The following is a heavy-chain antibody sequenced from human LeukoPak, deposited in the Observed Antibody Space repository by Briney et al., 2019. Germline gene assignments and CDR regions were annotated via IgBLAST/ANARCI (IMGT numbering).Heavy chain of an antibody. Sequence: GGSLRLSCAASGFTFSSYSMNWVRQAPGKGLEWVSSISSSSSYIYYADSVKGRFTISRDNAKNSLYLQMNSLRAEDTAVYYCARVSFGVVIPDPSGYWGQGTLVTVSS. CDR2: ISSSSSYI. D-gene: IGHD3-3*01. J-gene: IGHJ4*02. V-gene: IGHV3-21*01. CDR3: ARVSFGVVIPDPSGY. CDR1: GFTFSSYS.